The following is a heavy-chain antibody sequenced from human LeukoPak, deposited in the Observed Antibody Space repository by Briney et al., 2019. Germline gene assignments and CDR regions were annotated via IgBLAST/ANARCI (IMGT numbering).Heavy chain of an antibody. CDR1: GGSISSSSYY. Sequence: PSETLSLTCTVSGGSISSSSYYWGWVRQSPGRGLEWIGSIYYSGSTYHNPSLKSRVTISVDTSKNQLSLKLTSVTAADTAVYYCARHAGTTRYYGIEVWGQGTTVTVSS. D-gene: IGHD1-1*01. J-gene: IGHJ6*02. V-gene: IGHV4-39*01. CDR2: IYYSGST. CDR3: ARHAGTTRYYGIEV.